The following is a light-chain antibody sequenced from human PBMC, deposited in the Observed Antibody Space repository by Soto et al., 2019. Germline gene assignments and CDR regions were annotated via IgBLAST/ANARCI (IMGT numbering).Light chain of an antibody. CDR1: GTDVGAYDF. J-gene: IGLJ2*01. CDR3: CSYAGSYTHV. V-gene: IGLV2-11*01. Sequence: QSALTQPHSVSGSPGQSVTISCTGTGTDVGAYDFVSWYQQHPGRPPKPIIYDVPKRLSGVPNRFSGSKSGSTASLTISGLRPEDEADYYCCSYAGSYTHVFGGGTKVTVL. CDR2: DVP.